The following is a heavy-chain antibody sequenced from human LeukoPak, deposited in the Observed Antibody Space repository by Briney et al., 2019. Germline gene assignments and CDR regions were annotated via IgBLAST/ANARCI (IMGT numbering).Heavy chain of an antibody. D-gene: IGHD3-9*01. CDR1: GGSFSGYY. Sequence: PSETLSLTCAVYGGSFSGYYWSWIRQPPGKGLEWIGEINHSGSTNYNPSLKSRVTISVDTSKNQFSLKLSSVTAADTAVYYCGGYDILTGYYWGQGTLVTVSS. CDR2: INHSGST. J-gene: IGHJ4*02. V-gene: IGHV4-34*01. CDR3: GGYDILTGYY.